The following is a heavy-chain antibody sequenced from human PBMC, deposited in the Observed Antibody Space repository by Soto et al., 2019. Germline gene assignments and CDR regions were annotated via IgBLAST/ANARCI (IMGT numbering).Heavy chain of an antibody. CDR3: AKVGRVAATQMGWFDP. CDR2: IWPDGDIE. Sequence: QVQLVESGGGVVQPGRSLRLSCVASGFTFYNYGMHWVRQSPGKGLEWVAAIWPDGDIEHYPDSVKGRFTISRDNSRNTLYLQMNSLRAEDPAMYYCAKVGRVAATQMGWFDPWGQGTLVIVSS. J-gene: IGHJ5*02. CDR1: GFTFYNYG. D-gene: IGHD1-26*01. V-gene: IGHV3-33*06.